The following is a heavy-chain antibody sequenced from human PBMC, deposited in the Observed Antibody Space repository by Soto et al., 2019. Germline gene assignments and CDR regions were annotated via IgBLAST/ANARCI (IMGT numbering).Heavy chain of an antibody. J-gene: IGHJ4*02. V-gene: IGHV3-30*18. D-gene: IGHD6-13*01. CDR1: GFTFSTYG. Sequence: GGSLRLSCAASGFTFSTYGMHWVRQAPGKGLEWVAAMSYDGTKQYYVDSVKGRFTISRDNSRNTLFLQVNSLRDEDTAVYYCAKEYGSTWIDHWGQGTLVTVSS. CDR3: AKEYGSTWIDH. CDR2: MSYDGTKQ.